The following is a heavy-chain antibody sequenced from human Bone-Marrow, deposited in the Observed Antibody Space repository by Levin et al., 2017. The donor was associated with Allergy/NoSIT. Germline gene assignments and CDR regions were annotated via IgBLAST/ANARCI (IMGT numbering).Heavy chain of an antibody. V-gene: IGHV3-13*01. CDR1: GFTFSTYG. CDR2: IGSAGDT. CDR3: ARDSGSGLDY. Sequence: GGSLRLSCAASGFTFSTYGMDWVRQATGNGLEWVSHIGSAGDTWYSDSVKGRFTISRENAKNSFYLQMNSLSAGDTAVYYCARDSGSGLDYWGQGTLVTVSS. D-gene: IGHD6-19*01. J-gene: IGHJ4*02.